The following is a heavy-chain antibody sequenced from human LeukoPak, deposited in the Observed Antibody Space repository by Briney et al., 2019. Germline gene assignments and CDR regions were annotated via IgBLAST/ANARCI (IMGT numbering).Heavy chain of an antibody. V-gene: IGHV3-21*01. CDR2: ISSSSSYI. Sequence: GGSLRLSCAASGFTFSSYSRNWVRQAPGKGLEWVSSISSSSSYIYYADSVKGRFTISRDNAKNSLYLQMNSLRAEDTAVYYCARAARLLWFGESTFDYWGQGTLVTVSS. CDR1: GFTFSSYS. CDR3: ARAARLLWFGESTFDY. D-gene: IGHD3-10*01. J-gene: IGHJ4*02.